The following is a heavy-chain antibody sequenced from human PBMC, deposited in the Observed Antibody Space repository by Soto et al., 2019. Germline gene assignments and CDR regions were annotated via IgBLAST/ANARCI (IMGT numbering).Heavy chain of an antibody. D-gene: IGHD5-18*01. CDR1: GFTFSSYG. V-gene: IGHV3-30*18. J-gene: IGHJ6*02. CDR3: AKDRRGYSYGTYYYHYGMDV. Sequence: QVQLVESGGGVVQPGRSLRLSCAASGFTFSSYGMHRVRQAPGKGLEWVAVISYDGSNKYYADSVKGRFTISRDNSKNTLYLQMNSLRAEDTAVYYCAKDRRGYSYGTYYYHYGMDVWGQGTTVTVSS. CDR2: ISYDGSNK.